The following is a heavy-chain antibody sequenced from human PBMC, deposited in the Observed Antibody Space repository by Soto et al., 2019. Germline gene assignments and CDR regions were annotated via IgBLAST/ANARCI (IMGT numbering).Heavy chain of an antibody. J-gene: IGHJ6*02. CDR2: IYYSGST. V-gene: IGHV4-31*03. CDR3: ARGKLGYCSSTSCPHTAYYYYYGMDV. D-gene: IGHD2-2*01. Sequence: PSETLSLTCTVSCGSISSGGYYWSWIRQHPGKGLEWIGYIYYSGSTYYNPSLKSRVTISVDTSKNQFSLKLSSVTAADTAVYYCARGKLGYCSSTSCPHTAYYYYYGMDVWGQGTTVTVS. CDR1: CGSISSGGYY.